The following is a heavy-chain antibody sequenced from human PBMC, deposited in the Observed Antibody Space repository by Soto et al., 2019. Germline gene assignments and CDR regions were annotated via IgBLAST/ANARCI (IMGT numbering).Heavy chain of an antibody. CDR2: ISWNSGGI. V-gene: IGHV3-9*01. D-gene: IGHD6-19*01. CDR3: AKAMGAVAGPDALSQH. Sequence: EVHLVESGGGLVQPGRSLRLSCAASGFTFDDYAMHWVRQAPGKGLEWVSGISWNSGGIGYADSVKGRFTISRDNAKNSLYLQMNSLSAEDTALYYCAKAMGAVAGPDALSQHWGHCTLVTVSS. J-gene: IGHJ1*01. CDR1: GFTFDDYA.